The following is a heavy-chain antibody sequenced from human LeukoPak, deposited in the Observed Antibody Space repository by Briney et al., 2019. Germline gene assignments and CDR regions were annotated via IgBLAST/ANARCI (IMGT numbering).Heavy chain of an antibody. D-gene: IGHD2-2*01. J-gene: IGHJ6*02. CDR2: IYYSGST. V-gene: IGHV4-31*03. CDR1: GGSISSGGYY. Sequence: SQTLSLTCTVSGGSISSGGYYWSWIRQHPGKGLEWIGYIYYSGSTYYNPSLKSRVTISVDTSKNQFSLKLSSVTAADTAVYYCARCASPRYQLLWGFDYYGMDVWGQGTTVTVSS. CDR3: ARCASPRYQLLWGFDYYGMDV.